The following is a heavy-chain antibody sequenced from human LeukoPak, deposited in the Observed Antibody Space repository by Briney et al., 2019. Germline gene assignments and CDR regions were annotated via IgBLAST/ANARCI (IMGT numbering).Heavy chain of an antibody. D-gene: IGHD2-15*01. CDR2: FGGSGSDT. Sequence: GGSLRLSCAASGFSFSGNAMAWVRQAPGKGLEWVSGFGGSGSDTYYADSVKGRFTISRDNAKNSLYLQMNSLRAEDTAVYHCAKAIFILAFDYWGPGALVTVSS. V-gene: IGHV3-23*01. CDR1: GFSFSGNA. J-gene: IGHJ4*02. CDR3: AKAIFILAFDY.